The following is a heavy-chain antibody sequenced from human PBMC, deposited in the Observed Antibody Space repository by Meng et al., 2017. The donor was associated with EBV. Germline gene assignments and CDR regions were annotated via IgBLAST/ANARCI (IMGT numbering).Heavy chain of an antibody. V-gene: IGHV4-39*01. CDR3: ARPFPSWQSPRLDPFGA. CDR2: VHYTGST. J-gene: IGHJ5*02. D-gene: IGHD6-19*01. Sequence: QLQLRESCPGQVKPSEXLSLSCTVSGDSISSFYYWGWIRQPPGRGLEWIGSVHYTGSTYYSPSLKSRVTVSVDTSKNQFSLRLTSVTAADTAVYYCARPFPSWQSPRLDPFGAWGQGTLVTVSS. CDR1: GDSISSFYY.